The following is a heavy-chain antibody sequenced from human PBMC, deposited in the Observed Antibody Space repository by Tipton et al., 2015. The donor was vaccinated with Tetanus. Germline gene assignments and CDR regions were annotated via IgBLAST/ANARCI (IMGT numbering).Heavy chain of an antibody. CDR3: ARAGGYHDIVTGYKYQFDY. V-gene: IGHV4-34*01. CDR1: GGSFSGYH. J-gene: IGHJ4*02. Sequence: TLSLTCAVYGGSFSGYHWSWIRQSPGKGLEWIGEINHSGYTSYNPSLKSRVTISVDSSKNHLSLNLTTVTAADTAVYYCARAGGYHDIVTGYKYQFDYWGQGVAVTVSS. D-gene: IGHD3-9*01. CDR2: INHSGYT.